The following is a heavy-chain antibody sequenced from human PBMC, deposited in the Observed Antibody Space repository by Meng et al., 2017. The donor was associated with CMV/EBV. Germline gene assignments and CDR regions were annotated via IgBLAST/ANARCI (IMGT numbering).Heavy chain of an antibody. Sequence: GESLKISCAASGFTFSSYSMNWVRQAPGKGLEWVSYISSSNSTIYYADSVKGRFTISRDNAKNSLYLQMNSLRAEDTAVYYCARDYYDSSGYYDYWGQGTLVTVSS. V-gene: IGHV3-48*04. D-gene: IGHD3-22*01. CDR3: ARDYYDSSGYYDY. CDR2: ISSSNSTI. J-gene: IGHJ4*02. CDR1: GFTFSSYS.